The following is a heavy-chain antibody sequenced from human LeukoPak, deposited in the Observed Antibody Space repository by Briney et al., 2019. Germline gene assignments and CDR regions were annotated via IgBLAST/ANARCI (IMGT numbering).Heavy chain of an antibody. CDR2: INHSGGT. CDR1: GGPFSGYY. Sequence: SETLSLTCAVYGGPFSGYYWSWIRQPPGKGLEWIGEINHSGGTNYNPSLKSRVTISLDTSKNHFSLKLTSVTAADTAVYYCASDDYGDLVNAFDIWGQGTMVTVSS. V-gene: IGHV4-34*01. J-gene: IGHJ3*02. CDR3: ASDDYGDLVNAFDI. D-gene: IGHD4-17*01.